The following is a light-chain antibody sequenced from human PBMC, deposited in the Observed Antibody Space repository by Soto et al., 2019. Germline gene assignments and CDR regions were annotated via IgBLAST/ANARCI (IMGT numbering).Light chain of an antibody. CDR3: MQALQTTWT. J-gene: IGKJ1*01. CDR1: QSLLHSNGYNY. Sequence: DIVMTQSPLSLPVTPGEPASISCRSSQSLLHSNGYNYLDWYLQKPGQSPQLLIYLGSNRASGVHDRSSGSGSGTDFTLKISRVEAEDVGVYYCMQALQTTWTFGQGTKVDIK. CDR2: LGS. V-gene: IGKV2-28*01.